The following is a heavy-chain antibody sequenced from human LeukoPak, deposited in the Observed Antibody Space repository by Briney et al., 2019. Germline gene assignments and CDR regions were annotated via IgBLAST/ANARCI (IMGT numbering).Heavy chain of an antibody. J-gene: IGHJ4*02. CDR2: FIPIFNTT. CDR3: ARHQEAAAASGYFDY. CDR1: GGTFNSDT. V-gene: IGHV1-69*01. D-gene: IGHD6-13*01. Sequence: SMKVSCKATGGTFNSDTISWVRQAPGQSLEWMGGFIPIFNTTHFAQRFRDRVTITADESTGTAYMELSSLRSDDTAMYYCARHQEAAAASGYFDYWGQGTLVTVSS.